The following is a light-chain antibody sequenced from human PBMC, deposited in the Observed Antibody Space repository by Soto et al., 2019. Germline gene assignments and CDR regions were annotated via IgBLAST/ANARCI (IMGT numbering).Light chain of an antibody. CDR1: QYIGSN. Sequence: EIVMTQSPATLSVSPGERATLSCRASQYIGSNLAWYQQKPGQAPRLLIYGASNRATGIPDRFSGSGSGTDFTLTISSLQSEDFAVYYCQQYNNWPQTFGQGTKVDIK. CDR3: QQYNNWPQT. V-gene: IGKV3D-15*01. J-gene: IGKJ1*01. CDR2: GAS.